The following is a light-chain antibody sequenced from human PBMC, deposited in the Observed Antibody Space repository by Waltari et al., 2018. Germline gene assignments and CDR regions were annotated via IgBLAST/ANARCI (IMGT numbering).Light chain of an antibody. J-gene: IGLJ1*01. Sequence: QSALTQPRSVSGSPGQSLTISCTGTTSDVGAYDYVSWFQPHPGKAPKLLIYAVTKRPSGVPDRFSGSKSGNTASLTISGLQPEDEADYYCCPYAGSFSYAFGPGTTVVVL. CDR2: AVT. CDR3: CPYAGSFSYA. CDR1: TSDVGAYDY. V-gene: IGLV2-11*01.